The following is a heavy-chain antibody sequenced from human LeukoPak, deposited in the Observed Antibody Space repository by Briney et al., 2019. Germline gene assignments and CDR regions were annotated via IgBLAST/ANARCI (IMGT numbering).Heavy chain of an antibody. J-gene: IGHJ4*02. D-gene: IGHD3-10*01. CDR2: ISGSGDHT. CDR3: AKVAKYYYGSETYYFFDY. CDR1: GFIFSNYA. Sequence: GGSLRLSCAASGFIFSNYAMSWVRQAPGKGLEWVSDISGSGDHTYYADSVKGRFTISRDNSKNTFYLQMNSLRVEDTAVYYCAKVAKYYYGSETYYFFDYWGQGTLVTASS. V-gene: IGHV3-23*01.